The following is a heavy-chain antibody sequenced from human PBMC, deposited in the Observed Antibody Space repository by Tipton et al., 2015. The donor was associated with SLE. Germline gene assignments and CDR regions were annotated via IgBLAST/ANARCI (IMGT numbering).Heavy chain of an antibody. J-gene: IGHJ3*02. V-gene: IGHV4-34*01. CDR2: INYGGST. CDR3: ARHRAKLGIDAFDI. D-gene: IGHD7-27*01. CDR1: SGTFSGSY. Sequence: TLSLTCAVYSGTFSGSYWSWIRQPPGKGLEWIGEINYGGSTNYNPSLKSRVSISVDTSKKQFSLRLTSVTAADTAVYYCARHRAKLGIDAFDIWGQGTMVTVSS.